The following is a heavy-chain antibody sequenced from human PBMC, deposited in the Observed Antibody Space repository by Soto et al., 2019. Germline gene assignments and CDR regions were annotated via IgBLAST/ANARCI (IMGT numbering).Heavy chain of an antibody. CDR3: ARARRGSSWYGYYYYYGMDV. J-gene: IGHJ6*02. CDR2: IYHSGST. Sequence: PSETLSLTCAVSGGSISSLNWWSWVRQPPGKGLEWIGEIYHSGSTNYNPSLKSRVTISVDKSKNQFSLKLSSVTAADTAVYYCARARRGSSWYGYYYYYGMDVWGQGTTVTVSS. V-gene: IGHV4-4*02. CDR1: GGSISSLNW. D-gene: IGHD6-13*01.